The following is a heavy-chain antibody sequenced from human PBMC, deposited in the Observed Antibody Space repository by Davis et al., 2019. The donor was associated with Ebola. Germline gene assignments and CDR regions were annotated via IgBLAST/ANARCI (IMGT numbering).Heavy chain of an antibody. J-gene: IGHJ6*02. V-gene: IGHV4-61*01. CDR3: ARETYYYYGMDV. Sequence: MPSETLSLTCTVSGGSVSSGSYYWSWIRQPPGKGLEWIGYIYYSGSTNYNPSLKSRVTISVDTSKNQFSLKLSSVTAADTAVYYCARETYYYYGMDVWGQGTTVTVSS. CDR1: GGSVSSGSYY. CDR2: IYYSGST.